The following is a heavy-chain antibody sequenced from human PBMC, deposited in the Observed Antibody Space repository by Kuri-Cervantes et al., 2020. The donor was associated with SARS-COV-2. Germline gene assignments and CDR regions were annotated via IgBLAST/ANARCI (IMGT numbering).Heavy chain of an antibody. CDR1: GFSLSNARMG. CDR2: IFSNDEK. J-gene: IGHJ6*03. D-gene: IGHD3-3*01. V-gene: IGHV2-26*01. Sequence: SGPTLVKPTETLTLTCTVSGFSLSNARMGVSWIRQPPGKALEWLAHIFSNDEKSYSTSLKSRLTISKDTSKSQVVLTMTNMDPVDTATYYCARAEGFWSGYYRYYYYYMDVWGKGTTVTVS. CDR3: ARAEGFWSGYYRYYYYYMDV.